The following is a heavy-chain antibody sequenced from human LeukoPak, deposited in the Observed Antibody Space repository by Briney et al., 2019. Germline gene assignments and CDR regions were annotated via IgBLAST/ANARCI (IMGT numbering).Heavy chain of an antibody. CDR1: GFTFGEYA. Sequence: GGSLRLSCTPSGFTFGEYAMSWVRQAPGKGLEWVSFISASGSTRYYADSVEGRFTISRDNAKNSLYLQMNSLRAEDTAVYYCARVSGYWGSGNYYFDYWGQGTLVTVSS. CDR3: ARVSGYWGSGNYYFDY. V-gene: IGHV3-48*03. CDR2: ISASGSTR. J-gene: IGHJ4*02. D-gene: IGHD3-10*01.